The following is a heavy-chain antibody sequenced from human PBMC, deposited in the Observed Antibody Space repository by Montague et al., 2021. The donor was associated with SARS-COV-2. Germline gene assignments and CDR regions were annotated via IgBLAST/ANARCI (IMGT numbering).Heavy chain of an antibody. J-gene: IGHJ6*02. CDR3: ARDYAVVAATPRDV. CDR2: ISYDGSNK. V-gene: IGHV3-30*04. D-gene: IGHD2-15*01. CDR1: GFTFSSYA. Sequence: SLRLSCAASGFTFSSYAMHWVRQAPCKGLEWVAVISYDGSNKYYADSVKGRFTISRDNSKNTLYLQMNSLRAEDTAVYYCARDYAVVAATPRDVWGQGTTVTVSS.